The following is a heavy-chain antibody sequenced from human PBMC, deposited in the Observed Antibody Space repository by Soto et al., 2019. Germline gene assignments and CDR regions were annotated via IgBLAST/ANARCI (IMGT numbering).Heavy chain of an antibody. V-gene: IGHV4-31*03. CDR3: ARSGPGDGCNLCC. Sequence: QVQLQESGPGLVKPSQTLSLTCTVSGGSISSGGYYWSWIRQHPGKGLEWIGYIYYSGSTYYNPYPRRRVTQSVDTAKHQVSVKLSSVSAADTAVYYGARSGPGDGCNLCCWGQGTLGTVSS. CDR2: IYYSGST. D-gene: IGHD6-19*01. CDR1: GGSISSGGYY. J-gene: IGHJ1*01.